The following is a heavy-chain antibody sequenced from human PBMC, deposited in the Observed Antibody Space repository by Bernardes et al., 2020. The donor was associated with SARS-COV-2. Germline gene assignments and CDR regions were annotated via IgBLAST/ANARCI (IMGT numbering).Heavy chain of an antibody. J-gene: IGHJ4*02. CDR1: GFPFRSYA. CDR2: ISGSGGRT. CDR3: AIPGGD. V-gene: IGHV3-23*01. Sequence: VGSLIRSCAASGFPFRSYAMGWVRQSPGQGLDWVSTISGSGGRTYYADSVKGRFTISRDNSKNTLILQMNSLRVDDTATYYCAIPGGDWGQGTLVTVSS. D-gene: IGHD3-16*01.